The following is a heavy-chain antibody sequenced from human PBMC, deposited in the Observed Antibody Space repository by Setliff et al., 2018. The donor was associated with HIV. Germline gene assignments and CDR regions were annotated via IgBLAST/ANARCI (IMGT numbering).Heavy chain of an antibody. Sequence: GGSLRLSCAASGFSFSSYRMNWVRQAPGKGLEWVSSITRSSDYIWYADSVKGLFTISRDNAQNSLNLQMNSLSAKDTAGYYCARDGTTLLADMGVGGKGTTVTVSS. CDR1: GFSFSSYR. J-gene: IGHJ6*04. CDR3: ARDGTTLLADMGV. D-gene: IGHD1-7*01. CDR2: ITRSSDYI. V-gene: IGHV3-21*01.